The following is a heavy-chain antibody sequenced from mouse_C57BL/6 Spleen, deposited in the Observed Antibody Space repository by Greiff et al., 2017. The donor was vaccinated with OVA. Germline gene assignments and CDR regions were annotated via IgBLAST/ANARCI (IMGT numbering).Heavy chain of an antibody. CDR3: ARYYGSSNWYFYV. CDR2: IYPRSGNT. V-gene: IGHV1-81*01. CDR1: GYTFTSYG. D-gene: IGHD1-1*01. Sequence: QVQLQQSGAELARPGASVKLSCKASGYTFTSYGISWVKQRTGQGLEWIGEIYPRSGNTYYNEKLKGKATLTADKSSSTAYMELRSLTSEDSAVYFCARYYGSSNWYFYVWGTGTTVTVSS. J-gene: IGHJ1*03.